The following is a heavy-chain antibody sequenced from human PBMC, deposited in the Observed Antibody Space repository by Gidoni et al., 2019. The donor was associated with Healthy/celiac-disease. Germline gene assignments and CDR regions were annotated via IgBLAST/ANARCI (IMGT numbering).Heavy chain of an antibody. V-gene: IGHV3-21*01. CDR3: ARDLAVAGTPGYYYYGMDV. Sequence: EVQLVESGGGLVKPGGSLRLSCAASGFTFSSYSMNWVRQAPGKGLEWVSSISSSSSYIYYADSVKGRFTISRDNAKNSLYLQMNSLRAEDTAVYYCARDLAVAGTPGYYYYGMDVWGQGTTVTVSS. J-gene: IGHJ6*02. D-gene: IGHD6-19*01. CDR1: GFTFSSYS. CDR2: ISSSSSYI.